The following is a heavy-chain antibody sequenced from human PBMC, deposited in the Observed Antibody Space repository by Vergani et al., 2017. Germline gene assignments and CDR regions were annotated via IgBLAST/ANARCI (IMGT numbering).Heavy chain of an antibody. V-gene: IGHV3-15*01. D-gene: IGHD2-21*01. CDR3: YSDYHDY. Sequence: EVQVVESGGGVIKPGGSLRLSCVVSGITFKNAWINWVRQAPGKGMEWIGRIRSKNDGGTADYAAPMKGIFTISRDDSKDSAYLLVNNLKTEATAVYFCYSDYHDYWGQGTLVTVSS. CDR1: GITFKNAW. CDR2: IRSKNDGGTA. J-gene: IGHJ4*02.